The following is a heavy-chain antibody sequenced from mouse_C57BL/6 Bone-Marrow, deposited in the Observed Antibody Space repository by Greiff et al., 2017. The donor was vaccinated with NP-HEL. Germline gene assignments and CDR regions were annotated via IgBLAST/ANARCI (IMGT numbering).Heavy chain of an antibody. D-gene: IGHD2-5*01. V-gene: IGHV1-50*01. CDR3: AREGPTIVTPYYFGY. Sequence: QVQLQQPGAELVKPGASVKLSCKASGYTFTSYWMQWVKQRPGQGLEWIGEIDPSDSYTNYNQKFKGKATLTVDTSSSTAYMQLSSLTSEDTAVYYCAREGPTIVTPYYFGYWGQGATLTVSS. J-gene: IGHJ2*01. CDR2: IDPSDSYT. CDR1: GYTFTSYW.